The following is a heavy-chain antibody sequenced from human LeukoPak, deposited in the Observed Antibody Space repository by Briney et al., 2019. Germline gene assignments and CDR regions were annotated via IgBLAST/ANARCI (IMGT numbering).Heavy chain of an antibody. CDR3: ARDRGFSSSWRLFVY. J-gene: IGHJ4*02. D-gene: IGHD6-13*01. Sequence: PGGSLRLSCAASGFTVSSHYMSWVRQAPGKGLEWVSVIYSGAGTSYADPVQGRFTISRDNSKNTLYLQMNSLRVEDTAVYYCARDRGFSSSWRLFVYWGQGTLVTVSS. CDR2: IYSGAGT. CDR1: GFTVSSHY. V-gene: IGHV3-66*02.